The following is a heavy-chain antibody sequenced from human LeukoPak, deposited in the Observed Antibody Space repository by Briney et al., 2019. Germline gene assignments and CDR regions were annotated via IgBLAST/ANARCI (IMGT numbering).Heavy chain of an antibody. V-gene: IGHV4-4*07. J-gene: IGHJ6*02. CDR2: IYTSGSS. D-gene: IGHD3-22*01. Sequence: KPSETLFLTFRGSGGSISSYHWSWIRPPPGKGLEWIGRIYTSGSSNYNPSLKSRVTMSVDTSKNQFSLKLSSVTAADTAVYYCVRVPYDSSGYYYYYGMDVWGQGTTVTVSS. CDR3: VRVPYDSSGYYYYYGMDV. CDR1: GGSISSYH.